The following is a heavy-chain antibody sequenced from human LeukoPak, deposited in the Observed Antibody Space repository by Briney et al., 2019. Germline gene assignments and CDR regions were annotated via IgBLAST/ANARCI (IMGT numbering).Heavy chain of an antibody. Sequence: GGSLRLSCAASGFTFSSYSMNWVRQAPGKGLEWVSVIYSGGSTYYADSVKGRFTISRDNSKNTLYLQMNSLRAEDTAVYYCARVDGSGSYFPYYYGMDVWGQGTTVTVSS. J-gene: IGHJ6*02. CDR1: GFTFSSYS. D-gene: IGHD3-10*01. CDR3: ARVDGSGSYFPYYYGMDV. CDR2: IYSGGST. V-gene: IGHV3-53*01.